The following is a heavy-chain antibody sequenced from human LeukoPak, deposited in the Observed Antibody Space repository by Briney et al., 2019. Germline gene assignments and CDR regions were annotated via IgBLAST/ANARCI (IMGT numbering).Heavy chain of an antibody. CDR1: GGSISSYY. Sequence: SETLSLTCTVSGGSISSYYWSWIRQPAGKGLEWIGRIYTSGSTNYNPSLKSRVTISVDTSKNQFSLKLSSVTAADTAVYYCARGLLLWFGETHYYMDVWGKGTTVTISS. J-gene: IGHJ6*03. D-gene: IGHD3-10*01. CDR3: ARGLLLWFGETHYYMDV. V-gene: IGHV4-4*07. CDR2: IYTSGST.